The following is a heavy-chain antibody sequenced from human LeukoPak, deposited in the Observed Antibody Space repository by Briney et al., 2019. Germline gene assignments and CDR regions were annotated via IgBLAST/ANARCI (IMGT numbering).Heavy chain of an antibody. CDR3: ARSLLSNYYGSGSYYVWFDP. CDR2: IYYSGNT. Sequence: PSETLSLTCTVSGGSISSYYWSWIRQPPGKGLEWIGYIYYSGNTNYNPSLESRVSISVDTSKNQFSLKLSSVTAADTAVYYCARSLLSNYYGSGSYYVWFDPWGQGTLVTVSS. V-gene: IGHV4-59*01. J-gene: IGHJ5*02. D-gene: IGHD3-10*01. CDR1: GGSISSYY.